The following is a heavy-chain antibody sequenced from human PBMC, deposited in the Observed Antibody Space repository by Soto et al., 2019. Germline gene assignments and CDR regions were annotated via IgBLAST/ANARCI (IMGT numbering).Heavy chain of an antibody. CDR3: ATVSVEMATIHVPYYFGC. J-gene: IGHJ4*02. CDR2: ISYDGSNK. CDR1: GFTFSSYA. Sequence: GGSLRLSCAASGFTFSSYAMHWVRQAPGKGLEWVAVISYDGSNKYYADSVKGRFTISRDNSKNTLYLQMNSLRAEDTAVYYCATVSVEMATIHVPYYFGCWHQGTLVSVSS. V-gene: IGHV3-30-3*01. D-gene: IGHD5-12*01.